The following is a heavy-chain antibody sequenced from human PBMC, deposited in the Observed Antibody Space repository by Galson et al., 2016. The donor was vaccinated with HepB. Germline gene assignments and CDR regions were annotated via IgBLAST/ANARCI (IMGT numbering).Heavy chain of an antibody. CDR1: GFSFSSYD. CDR3: ARVGPGGGFCSSASCSYYFDY. CDR2: IRGGGGGT. V-gene: IGHV3-23*01. D-gene: IGHD2-2*01. J-gene: IGHJ4*02. Sequence: SLRLSCAASGFSFSSYDMSWVRQAPGKGLEWVSGIRGGGGGTYYADSVKGRFTISRDNSKNTLYLEMNSLRTEDTAVYYCARVGPGGGFCSSASCSYYFDYWGQGTLVTVSS.